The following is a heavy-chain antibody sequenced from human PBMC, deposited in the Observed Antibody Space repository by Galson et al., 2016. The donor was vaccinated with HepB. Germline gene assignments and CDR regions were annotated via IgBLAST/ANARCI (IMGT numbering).Heavy chain of an antibody. D-gene: IGHD3-10*01. V-gene: IGHV3-13*05. Sequence: SLRLSCAASGFTFSSNDMHWVRQATGKGLECVSVIGTAGDPYYPGSVKGRFTISRENAKNSLYLQMNSLRAEDTAVYYCARDHLEYSFSGSYYNAWGSPDYWGQGTLVTVSS. J-gene: IGHJ4*02. CDR2: IGTAGDP. CDR1: GFTFSSND. CDR3: ARDHLEYSFSGSYYNAWGSPDY.